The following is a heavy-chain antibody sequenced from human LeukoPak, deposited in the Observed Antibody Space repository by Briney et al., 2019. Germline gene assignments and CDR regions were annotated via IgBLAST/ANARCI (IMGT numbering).Heavy chain of an antibody. Sequence: SVKDSCKASGCTFSSYAISWVRQAPGQGLEWMGRIIPILGKAKYAQKFHGEVTITEVKCTSTAYMVLGSLRSEDTAVYCCAMDETVRYSYGHGSHLGGYWGQGTLVTVS. D-gene: IGHD5-18*01. J-gene: IGHJ4*02. CDR1: GCTFSSYA. CDR2: IIPILGKA. CDR3: AMDETVRYSYGHGSHLGGY. V-gene: IGHV1-69*04.